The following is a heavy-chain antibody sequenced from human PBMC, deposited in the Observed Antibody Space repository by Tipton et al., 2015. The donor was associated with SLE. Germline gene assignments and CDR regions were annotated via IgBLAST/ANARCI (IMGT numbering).Heavy chain of an antibody. V-gene: IGHV4-34*03. J-gene: IGHJ5*02. CDR2: INHSGST. D-gene: IGHD3-22*01. CDR1: GYTFTDFG. Sequence: QLVQSGAEVKKPGASVTVSCQASGYTFTDFGVTWIRQPPGKGLEWIGEINHSGSTNHNPSLKSRVTISVDTSKNQLSLKLSAVTAADTAVYYCPIYYHDSTGLHWFDPWGQGTLVTVSS. CDR3: PIYYHDSTGLHWFDP.